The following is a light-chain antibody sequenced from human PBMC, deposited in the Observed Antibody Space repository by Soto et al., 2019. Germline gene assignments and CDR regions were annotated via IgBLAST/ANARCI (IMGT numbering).Light chain of an antibody. CDR2: WAS. CDR3: QQYYGAPIT. Sequence: DIVMTQSPDSLAVSLGERATINCKSSQRVLYSSNNKDYLAWYQQKLGQPPKLLIYWASTRESGVPDRFSGSGSGTDFTLTISSLQAEDVAVYYCQQYYGAPITFGQGTRLEIK. J-gene: IGKJ5*01. V-gene: IGKV4-1*01. CDR1: QRVLYSSNNKDY.